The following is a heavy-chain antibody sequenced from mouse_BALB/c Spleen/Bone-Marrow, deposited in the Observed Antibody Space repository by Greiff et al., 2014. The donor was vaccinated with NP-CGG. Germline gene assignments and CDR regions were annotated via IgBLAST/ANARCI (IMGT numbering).Heavy chain of an antibody. D-gene: IGHD2-1*01. V-gene: IGHV3-1*02. CDR2: IHYSGST. Sequence: EVQLQQSGPDLVKPSQSLSLTCTVTGYSITSGYSWHWIWQFPGNKLEWMGYIHYSGSTNYNPSLKSRISITRDTSKNQFFLQLNSVTTEDTATYYCARREGNHAAWFAYWGQGTLVTVSA. CDR1: GYSITSGYS. J-gene: IGHJ3*01. CDR3: ARREGNHAAWFAY.